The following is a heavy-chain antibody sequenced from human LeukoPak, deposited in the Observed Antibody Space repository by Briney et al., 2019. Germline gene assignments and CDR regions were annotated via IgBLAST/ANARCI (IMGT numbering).Heavy chain of an antibody. CDR2: IIPIFGTA. Sequence: SVKVSCKASGGTFSSYAISWVRQAPGQGLEWMGGIIPIFGTANYAQKFQGRVTITADESTSTAYMELSSLRSEDTAVYYCARGYYYDSSGHYQPPDYWGQGTLVTVSS. J-gene: IGHJ4*02. CDR3: ARGYYYDSSGHYQPPDY. CDR1: GGTFSSYA. V-gene: IGHV1-69*13. D-gene: IGHD3-22*01.